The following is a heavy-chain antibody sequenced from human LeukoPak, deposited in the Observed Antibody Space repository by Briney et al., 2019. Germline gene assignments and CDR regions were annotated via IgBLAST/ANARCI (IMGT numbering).Heavy chain of an antibody. CDR3: ARGGRGSAAVVAPRSFDI. CDR2: IKQDGSEK. CDR1: GFTFSSYW. D-gene: IGHD3-22*01. J-gene: IGHJ3*02. V-gene: IGHV3-7*03. Sequence: PGGSLRLSCAASGFTFSSYWMSWVRQAPGKGLEWVANIKQDGSEKYYADSVKGRFTISRDTSKNTMDLQMNSLRPEDSALYFCARGGRGSAAVVAPRSFDIWGQGTMVAVSS.